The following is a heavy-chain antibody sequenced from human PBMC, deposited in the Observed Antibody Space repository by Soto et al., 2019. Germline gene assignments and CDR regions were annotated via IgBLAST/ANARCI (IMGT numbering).Heavy chain of an antibody. J-gene: IGHJ4*02. CDR2: INAGNGNT. Sequence: QVQLVQSGAEVKKPGASVKVSCKASGYTFTSYAMHWVRQAPGQRLEWMGWINAGNGNTKYSQKFQGRVTITRDTSASTAYMELSSLRSEDTAVYYCAGYSSGWYVGDLEFDYWGQGTLVTVSS. D-gene: IGHD6-19*01. CDR3: AGYSSGWYVGDLEFDY. CDR1: GYTFTSYA. V-gene: IGHV1-3*01.